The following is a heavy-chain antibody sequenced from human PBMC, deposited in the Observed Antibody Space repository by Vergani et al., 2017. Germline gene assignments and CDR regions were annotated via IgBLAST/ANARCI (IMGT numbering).Heavy chain of an antibody. J-gene: IGHJ3*02. CDR3: AKVGRSEVAGTFGAFDI. Sequence: EVQLLESGGDLVQPGGSLRLSCAASGFTFIMPAMSWVRQAPGKGLEWVSTLSASDRRTHYADSVKGRFTISRDNSKNTLFLHMNSLRPEDTAVYYCAKVGRSEVAGTFGAFDIWGQGTMVTVSS. CDR1: GFTFIMPA. V-gene: IGHV3-23*01. CDR2: LSASDRRT. D-gene: IGHD6-19*01.